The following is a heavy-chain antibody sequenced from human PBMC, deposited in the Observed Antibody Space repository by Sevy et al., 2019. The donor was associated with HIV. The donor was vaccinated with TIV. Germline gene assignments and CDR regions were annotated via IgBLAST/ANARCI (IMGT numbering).Heavy chain of an antibody. CDR3: ARDRGLSTPFDY. CDR1: GFTFNNYW. CDR2: ITNDGSST. Sequence: GGSLRLSCAASGFTFNNYWIHWVRQAPGKGLVWVSRITNDGSSTDYAGSVEGRFTLSRDNAKNTVYLQMDSLRAEDTAMYYCARDRGLSTPFDYWGQGALVTVSS. D-gene: IGHD3-16*02. J-gene: IGHJ4*02. V-gene: IGHV3-74*01.